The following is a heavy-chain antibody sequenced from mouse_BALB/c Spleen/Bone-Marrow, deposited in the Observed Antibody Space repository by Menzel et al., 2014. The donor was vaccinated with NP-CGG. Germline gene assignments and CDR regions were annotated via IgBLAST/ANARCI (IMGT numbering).Heavy chain of an antibody. CDR1: GFTFSSYG. CDR3: ARGNYGNYVDYFDY. D-gene: IGHD2-1*01. J-gene: IGHJ2*01. V-gene: IGHV5-6-3*01. CDR2: INSNGGST. Sequence: EVNVVESGGGLVQPGGSLKLSCAASGFTFSSYGMSWVRQTPDKRLELVASINSNGGSTYYPDSVKGRFTISRDNAKNTLSPQMSSLKSEDTAMYYCARGNYGNYVDYFDYWGQGTTLTVSS.